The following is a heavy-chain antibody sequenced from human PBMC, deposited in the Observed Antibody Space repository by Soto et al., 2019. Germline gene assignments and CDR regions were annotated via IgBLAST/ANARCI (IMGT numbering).Heavy chain of an antibody. CDR2: IYYSGST. CDR3: ARDGAGYGLRWFDH. CDR1: GGSISSYY. V-gene: IGHV4-59*01. J-gene: IGHJ5*02. D-gene: IGHD3-10*01. Sequence: SETLSLTCTVSGGSISSYYWSWIRQPPGKGLEWIGYIYYSGSTNYNPSLKSRVTISVDTSKNQFSLKLSSVTAADTAVYYCARDGAGYGLRWFDHWGQGILVTVSS.